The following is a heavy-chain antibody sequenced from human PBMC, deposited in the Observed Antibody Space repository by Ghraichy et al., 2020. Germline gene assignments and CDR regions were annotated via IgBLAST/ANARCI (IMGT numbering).Heavy chain of an antibody. CDR3: ARHRKVRDPRVPAYYYYGMDV. J-gene: IGHJ6*02. D-gene: IGHD3-10*01. CDR2: IYYSGST. CDR1: GGSISSSSYY. V-gene: IGHV4-39*01. Sequence: SETLSLTCTVSGGSISSSSYYWGWIRQPPGKGLEWIGSIYYSGSTYYNPSLKSRVTISVDTSKNQFSLKLSSVTAADTAVYYCARHRKVRDPRVPAYYYYGMDVWGQGTTVTVSS.